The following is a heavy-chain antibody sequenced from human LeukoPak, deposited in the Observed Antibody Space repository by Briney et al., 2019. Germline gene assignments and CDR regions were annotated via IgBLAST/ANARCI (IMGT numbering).Heavy chain of an antibody. CDR3: ATSSTGATFRFDY. D-gene: IGHD1-7*01. J-gene: IGHJ4*02. CDR2: ISPDGSNK. Sequence: GGSLRLSCAASGFSFSSYGMHWVRLAPGKGLEWVALISPDGSNKYYVDSVKGRFTISRDNSKNTLDLQMNSLRAEDTAVYYCATSSTGATFRFDYWGQGTLVTVSS. V-gene: IGHV3-30*03. CDR1: GFSFSSYG.